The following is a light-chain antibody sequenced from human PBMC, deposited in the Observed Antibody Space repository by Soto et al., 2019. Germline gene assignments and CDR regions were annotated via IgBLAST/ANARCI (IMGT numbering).Light chain of an antibody. CDR2: GAS. CDR3: QQYDSPWT. Sequence: EIVLTQSPGNLSLSPGERATLSCRASQSVSSSYLAWYQQKPGQAPRLLIYGASSRATGIPDRFSGSGSGTDFTLTISRLEPEDFAVYYCQQYDSPWTFGQGTKVEIK. J-gene: IGKJ1*01. V-gene: IGKV3-20*01. CDR1: QSVSSSY.